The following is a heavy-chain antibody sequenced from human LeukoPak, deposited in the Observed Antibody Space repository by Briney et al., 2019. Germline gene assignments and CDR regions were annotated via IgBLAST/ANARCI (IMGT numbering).Heavy chain of an antibody. CDR1: GFTFSSYT. J-gene: IGHJ2*01. CDR3: ARGRYFDL. V-gene: IGHV3-48*01. CDR2: IGTSSTTI. Sequence: PGGSLRLSCAASGFTFSSYTMNWVRQPPGKGLEWVSNIGTSSTTIYYADSVKGRFTISRDNAKNSFYLQMNSLRIEDTAVYYCARGRYFDLWGRGTLVTVSS.